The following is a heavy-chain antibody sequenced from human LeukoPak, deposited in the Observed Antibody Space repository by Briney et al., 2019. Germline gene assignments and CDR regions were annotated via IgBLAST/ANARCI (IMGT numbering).Heavy chain of an antibody. Sequence: ASETLSPTCTVSGGSISSYYWSWIRQPPGKGLEWIGYIYYSGSTNYNPSLKSRVTISVDTSKNQFSLKLSSVTAADTAVYYCARGPLGYCSSTSCSLDYWGQGTLVTVSS. CDR3: ARGPLGYCSSTSCSLDY. CDR2: IYYSGST. D-gene: IGHD2-2*01. J-gene: IGHJ4*02. CDR1: GGSISSYY. V-gene: IGHV4-59*01.